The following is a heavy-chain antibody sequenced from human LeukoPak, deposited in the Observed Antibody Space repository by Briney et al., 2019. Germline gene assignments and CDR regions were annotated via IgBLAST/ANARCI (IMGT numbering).Heavy chain of an antibody. Sequence: GGSLRLSCVASGFSFTSYWVSWVRQAPGKGLEFVANINQDAGTTNYVDSVKGRFTISRDNAENSLYLQMSSLRAAATALYYCARDPGWSSFDIWGQGIMVTVSS. J-gene: IGHJ3*02. CDR1: GFSFTSYW. V-gene: IGHV3-7*01. CDR2: INQDAGTT. CDR3: ARDPGWSSFDI. D-gene: IGHD2-15*01.